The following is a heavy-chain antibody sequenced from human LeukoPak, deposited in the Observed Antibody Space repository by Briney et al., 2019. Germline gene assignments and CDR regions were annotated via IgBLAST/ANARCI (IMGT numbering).Heavy chain of an antibody. Sequence: SQTLSLTCTVSGGSISSGGYYWSWIRQHPGKGLEWIGYIYYSGSTYYNPSLKSRVTISVDTSKNQFSLKLSSVTAADTGVYYCARVIGYYDSSGYPDYWGQGTLVTVSS. J-gene: IGHJ4*02. D-gene: IGHD3-22*01. CDR1: GGSISSGGYY. V-gene: IGHV4-31*03. CDR2: IYYSGST. CDR3: ARVIGYYDSSGYPDY.